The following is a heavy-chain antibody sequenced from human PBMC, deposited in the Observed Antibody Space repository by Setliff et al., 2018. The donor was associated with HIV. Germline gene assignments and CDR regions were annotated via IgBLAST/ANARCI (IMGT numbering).Heavy chain of an antibody. Sequence: SETLSLTCTVSGASISSGAYYWSWIRQPAGMRLEWIGHISTSGTTNYNPSLESRVTISVDTSKNQFSLKMSSVTAADTAVYYCARARGPEGYFDSWGQGTLVTVSS. CDR1: GASISSGAYY. D-gene: IGHD3-10*01. CDR2: ISTSGTT. J-gene: IGHJ4*02. CDR3: ARARGPEGYFDS. V-gene: IGHV4-61*09.